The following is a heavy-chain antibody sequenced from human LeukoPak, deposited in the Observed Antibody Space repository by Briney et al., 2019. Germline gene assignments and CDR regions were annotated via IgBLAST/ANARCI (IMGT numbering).Heavy chain of an antibody. Sequence: PGGSLRLSCAASGFTFSSYVMSWVRQAPGKGLEWVSGISGSGGSTYYADSVKGRFTISRDNSKNTLFLQMNSLRAEDTAVYYCVKEVVATIPPLWGQGTLVTVSS. CDR3: VKEVVATIPPL. D-gene: IGHD5-12*01. CDR2: ISGSGGST. V-gene: IGHV3-23*01. CDR1: GFTFSSYV. J-gene: IGHJ4*02.